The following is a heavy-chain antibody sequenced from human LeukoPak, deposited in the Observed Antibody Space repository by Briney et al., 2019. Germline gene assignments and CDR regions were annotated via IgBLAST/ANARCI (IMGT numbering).Heavy chain of an antibody. CDR3: TRDFWTDY. J-gene: IGHJ4*02. CDR1: GFTSSSNW. CDR2: IRQDGREK. Sequence: PGGSLRLSCEASGFTSSSNWMSWVRQAPGKGLEWVANIRQDGREKFYVDSVRGRFTISRDNTRNTLYLEMSSLRDEDTAVYYCTRDFWTDYWGQGTLVTVSS. D-gene: IGHD3/OR15-3a*01. V-gene: IGHV3-7*01.